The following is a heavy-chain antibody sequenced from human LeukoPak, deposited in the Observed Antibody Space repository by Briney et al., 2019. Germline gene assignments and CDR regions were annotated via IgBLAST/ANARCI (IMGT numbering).Heavy chain of an antibody. J-gene: IGHJ4*02. CDR3: ANYGDYQYFDY. CDR2: ISSSGSTI. V-gene: IGHV3-48*03. CDR1: GFTFSSYE. D-gene: IGHD4-17*01. Sequence: GGSLRLSCAASGFTFSSYEMNWVRQAPGKGLEWVSYISSSGSTIYYADSVKGRFTISRDNAKNSMYLQVNSLKTDDTAVYYCANYGDYQYFDYWGQGTPVTVSS.